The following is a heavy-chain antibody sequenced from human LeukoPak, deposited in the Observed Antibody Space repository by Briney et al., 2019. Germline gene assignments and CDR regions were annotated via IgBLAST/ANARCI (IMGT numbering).Heavy chain of an antibody. CDR1: GFTVSSNY. D-gene: IGHD6-6*01. V-gene: IGHV3-53*01. Sequence: GGSLRLSCAASGFTVSSNYMSWVRQAPGKGLEWVSVIYSDGRTYYADSVKGRFTISRDNSKNTLYLETNSLRAEDTAVYYCAKVSISSYFDYWGQGTLVTVSS. CDR2: IYSDGRT. J-gene: IGHJ4*02. CDR3: AKVSISSYFDY.